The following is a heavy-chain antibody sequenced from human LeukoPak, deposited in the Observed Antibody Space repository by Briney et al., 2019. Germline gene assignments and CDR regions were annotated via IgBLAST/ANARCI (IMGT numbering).Heavy chain of an antibody. D-gene: IGHD5-18*01. CDR3: AREEHSYGYIRIGYYYYYMDV. CDR1: GFTFSSYW. V-gene: IGHV3-7*01. Sequence: PGGSLRLSCAASGFTFSSYWLSWVRQAPGKGLEWVANIKQDGSEKYYVDSVKGRFTISRQNAKNSLYLQMNSLRAEDTAVYYCAREEHSYGYIRIGYYYYYMDVWGKGTTVTVSS. CDR2: IKQDGSEK. J-gene: IGHJ6*03.